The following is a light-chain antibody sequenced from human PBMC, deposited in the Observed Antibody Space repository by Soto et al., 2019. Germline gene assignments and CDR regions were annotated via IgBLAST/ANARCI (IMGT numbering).Light chain of an antibody. CDR2: EDN. CDR1: SCSIASNY. J-gene: IGLJ7*01. Sequence: NFMLTQPHSVSESPGKTVTISCTGSSCSIASNYVQWYQQRPGSAPTTVIYEDNQRPSGVPDRFSGSIDSSSNSASLTISGLKTEDEADYYCQSYDSSVAVFGGGTQLTVL. CDR3: QSYDSSVAV. V-gene: IGLV6-57*02.